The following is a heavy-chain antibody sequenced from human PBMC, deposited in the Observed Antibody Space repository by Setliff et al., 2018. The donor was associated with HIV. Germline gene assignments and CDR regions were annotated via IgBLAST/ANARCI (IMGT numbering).Heavy chain of an antibody. J-gene: IGHJ4*02. D-gene: IGHD3-22*01. Sequence: GGSLRLSCAASGFTFSDYSMTWVRQVPGRGLEWVSSISGTSYIYYADSMKGRFTVSRDNAKNSLYLHINSLRAEDTAVYYCARHELVGYHYSIDYWVQGTLVTVSS. CDR1: GFTFSDYS. CDR2: ISGTSYI. V-gene: IGHV3-21*06. CDR3: ARHELVGYHYSIDY.